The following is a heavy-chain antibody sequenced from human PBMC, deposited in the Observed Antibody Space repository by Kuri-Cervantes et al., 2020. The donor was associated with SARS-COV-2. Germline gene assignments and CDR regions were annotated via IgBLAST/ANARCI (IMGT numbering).Heavy chain of an antibody. J-gene: IGHJ4*02. CDR3: ANLPASSTIIDY. D-gene: IGHD6-6*01. CDR2: TRYDGSNK. Sequence: GGSLRLSCAASGFTFSSYGMHWVRQAPGKGLEWVAFTRYDGSNKYYADSVKGRFTISRDNSKNTPYLQMNSLRAEDTAVYYCANLPASSTIIDYWGQGTLVTVSS. V-gene: IGHV3-30*02. CDR1: GFTFSSYG.